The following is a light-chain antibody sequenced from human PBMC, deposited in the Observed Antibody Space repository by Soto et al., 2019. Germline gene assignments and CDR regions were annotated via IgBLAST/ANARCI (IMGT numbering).Light chain of an antibody. J-gene: IGLJ2*01. CDR3: LLSYSGARPL. Sequence: QTVVTQEPSLTVSPGGTVTLTCGSSTGAVTSGHYPYWFQQKPGQAPTTLIYATNNRHSWTPARFSGSLLGGKAALTLSGALPEDEADYYCLLSYSGARPLFGGGTKLTVL. CDR2: ATN. V-gene: IGLV7-46*01. CDR1: TGAVTSGHY.